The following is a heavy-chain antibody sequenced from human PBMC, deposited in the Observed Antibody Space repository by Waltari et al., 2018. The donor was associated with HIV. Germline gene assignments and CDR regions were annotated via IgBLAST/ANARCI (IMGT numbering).Heavy chain of an antibody. CDR1: GGTFSSSA. Sequence: QVQLVQSGAEVKKPGSSVKVSCKASGGTFSSSAISWGRQAPGQGLEWMGGIIPIFGTANYAQKFQGRVTITADESTSTAYMELSSLRSEDTAVYYCASEGWGNWNYVANFDYWGQGTLVTVSS. D-gene: IGHD1-7*01. CDR2: IIPIFGTA. V-gene: IGHV1-69*12. CDR3: ASEGWGNWNYVANFDY. J-gene: IGHJ4*02.